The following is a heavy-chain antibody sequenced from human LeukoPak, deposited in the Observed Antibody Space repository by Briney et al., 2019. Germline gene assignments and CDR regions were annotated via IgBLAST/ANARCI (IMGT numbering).Heavy chain of an antibody. V-gene: IGHV4-34*01. CDR3: ARHPLWYYDSSGYYSTKANWFDP. D-gene: IGHD3-22*01. CDR2: INHSGST. J-gene: IGHJ5*02. CDR1: GGSFSGYY. Sequence: SETLSLTCAVYGGSFSGYYWSWIRQPPGKGLEWIGEINHSGSTNYNPSLKSRVTISVDTSKNQFSLKLSSVTAADTAVYYCARHPLWYYDSSGYYSTKANWFDPWGQGTLVTVSS.